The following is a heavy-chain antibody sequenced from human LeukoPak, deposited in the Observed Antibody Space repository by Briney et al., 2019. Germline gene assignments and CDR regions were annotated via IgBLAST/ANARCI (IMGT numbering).Heavy chain of an antibody. V-gene: IGHV1-18*01. CDR1: GYTFTSYG. CDR3: ARAYCSSTSCYDARFDP. CDR2: ISAYNGNT. D-gene: IGHD2-2*01. J-gene: IGHJ5*02. Sequence: ASVKVSCKASGYTFTSYGISWVRQAPGQGLEWIGWISAYNGNTNYAQKLQGRVTMTTDTSTSTAYMELRSLRSDDTAVYYCARAYCSSTSCYDARFDPWGQGTLVTVSS.